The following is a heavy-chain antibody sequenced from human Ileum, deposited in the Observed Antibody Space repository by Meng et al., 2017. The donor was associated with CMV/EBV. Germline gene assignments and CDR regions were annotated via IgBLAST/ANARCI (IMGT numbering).Heavy chain of an antibody. CDR1: GFTFRNYA. J-gene: IGHJ4*02. Sequence: EVELLESGGGLVQPGGSLRLSCAASGFTFRNYAFSWVRQAPGNGLEWVSGIYVSGRRTFYADSVKGRFTISRDNLENTVYLEMNSLKAEDTAVYYCTRKVGGSYYFAYWGQGTLVTVSS. CDR3: TRKVGGSYYFAY. D-gene: IGHD1-26*01. V-gene: IGHV3-23*01. CDR2: IYVSGRRT.